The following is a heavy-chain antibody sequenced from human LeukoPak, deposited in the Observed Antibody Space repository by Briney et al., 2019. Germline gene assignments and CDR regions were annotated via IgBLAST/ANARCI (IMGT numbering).Heavy chain of an antibody. CDR1: GFTFSSYA. CDR2: ISYDGSNK. CDR3: ARDQGSGWPVDY. D-gene: IGHD6-19*01. J-gene: IGHJ4*02. Sequence: PGGSLRLSCAASGFTFSSYAMHWVRQAPGKGLEWVAVISYDGSNKYYADSVKGRFTISRDNSKNTLYLQMNSLRAEDTAVYYCARDQGSGWPVDYWGQGTLVTVSS. V-gene: IGHV3-30-3*01.